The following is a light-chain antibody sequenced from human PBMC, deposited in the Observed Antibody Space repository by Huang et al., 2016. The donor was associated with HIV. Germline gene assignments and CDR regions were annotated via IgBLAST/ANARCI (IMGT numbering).Light chain of an antibody. CDR2: DAS. V-gene: IGKV1-33*01. CDR3: QQYDNLPFT. Sequence: DIQMTQSPSSLSASVGDRVTITCQASQDISNYLNWYQQKPGKAPKLLIYDASNLETGGPSRFSGSGSGTEFTFTISSLQPEDIATYYCQQYDNLPFTFGPGTKVDIK. CDR1: QDISNY. J-gene: IGKJ3*01.